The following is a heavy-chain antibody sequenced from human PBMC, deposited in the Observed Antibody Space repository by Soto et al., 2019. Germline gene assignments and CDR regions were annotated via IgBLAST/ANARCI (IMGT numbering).Heavy chain of an antibody. D-gene: IGHD6-6*01. CDR3: TRAGSSSSGGFDY. J-gene: IGHJ4*02. CDR1: GFTFGDYA. V-gene: IGHV3-49*04. CDR2: IRSKAYGGTT. Sequence: GGSLRLSCTASGFTFGDYAMSWVRQAPGKGLEWVGFIRSKAYGGTTEYAASVKGRFTISRDDSKSIAYLQMNSLKTEDTAVYYCTRAGSSSSGGFDYWGQGTLVTVSS.